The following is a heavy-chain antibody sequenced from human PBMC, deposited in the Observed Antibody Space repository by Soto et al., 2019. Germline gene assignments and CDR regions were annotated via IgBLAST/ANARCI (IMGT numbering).Heavy chain of an antibody. CDR3: ASAGTESGYDWVVDY. J-gene: IGHJ4*02. CDR2: IIPIFGTA. Sequence: QVQLVQSGAEVKKPGSSVKVSCKASGGTFSSSAISWVRQSPGQGLEWMGGIIPIFGTANYAQKFQGRVTITADESTSTAYMELSSLRSEDTGVYYCASAGTESGYDWVVDYWGQGTLVTVSS. CDR1: GGTFSSSA. D-gene: IGHD5-12*01. V-gene: IGHV1-69*01.